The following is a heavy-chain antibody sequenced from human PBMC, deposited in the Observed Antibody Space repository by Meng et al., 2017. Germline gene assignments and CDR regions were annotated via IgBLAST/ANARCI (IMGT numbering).Heavy chain of an antibody. CDR3: ARERRSSGWLDY. CDR2: ISAYNGNT. D-gene: IGHD6-19*01. CDR1: GYIFTSYG. J-gene: IGHJ4*02. Sequence: ASVKVSCKASGYIFTSYGISWVRQAPGQGLEWMGWISAYNGNTNYAQKLQGRVTMTTDTSTSTAYIELRSLRSDDTAVYYCARERRSSGWLDYWGQGTLVTVAS. V-gene: IGHV1-18*01.